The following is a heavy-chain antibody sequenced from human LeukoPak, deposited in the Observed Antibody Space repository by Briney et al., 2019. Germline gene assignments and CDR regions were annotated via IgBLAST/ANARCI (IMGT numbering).Heavy chain of an antibody. V-gene: IGHV3-23*01. J-gene: IGHJ6*02. CDR3: AKTSQGHPPYYCSMDV. CDR1: GFTFSSYA. Sequence: GGSLRLSCAASGFTFSSYAMIWVRQAPGKGLEWGSAIGGSGTSTFYADSVKGRFTISRDNSKNTLYLQMNSLRAEDTAVYYCAKTSQGHPPYYCSMDVWGQGTTVTVSS. CDR2: IGGSGTST.